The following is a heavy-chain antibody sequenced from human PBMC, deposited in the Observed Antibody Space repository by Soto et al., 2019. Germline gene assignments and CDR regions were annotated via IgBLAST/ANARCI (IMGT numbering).Heavy chain of an antibody. CDR1: GFTFSSYA. D-gene: IGHD1-26*01. CDR3: ASSNSGSYSSFDY. Sequence: GGSRRLSWAASGFTFSSYAMSWVRQAPGKGLEWVSAISGSGGSTYYADSVKGRFTISRDNSKNTLYLQMNSLRAEDTAVYYCASSNSGSYSSFDYWGQGTLVTVSS. CDR2: ISGSGGST. J-gene: IGHJ4*02. V-gene: IGHV3-23*01.